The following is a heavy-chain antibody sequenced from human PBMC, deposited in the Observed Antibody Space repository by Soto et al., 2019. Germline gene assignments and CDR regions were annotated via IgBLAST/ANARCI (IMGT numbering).Heavy chain of an antibody. J-gene: IGHJ4*02. Sequence: QVQLVQSGAEVKKPGASVKVSCKASGYTFTSYDINWVRQATGQGLEWMGWMNPNSGNTGYAQKFQGRVTMTRNTSISTAYMELSSLRSEDTAVYYCARLTRRYFDWLSLYYFDYWGQGTLVTVSS. V-gene: IGHV1-8*01. D-gene: IGHD3-9*01. CDR2: MNPNSGNT. CDR1: GYTFTSYD. CDR3: ARLTRRYFDWLSLYYFDY.